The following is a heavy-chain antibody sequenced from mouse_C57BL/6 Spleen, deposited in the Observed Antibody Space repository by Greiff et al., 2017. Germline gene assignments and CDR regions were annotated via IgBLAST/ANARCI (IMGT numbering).Heavy chain of an antibody. CDR1: GFTFSSYA. D-gene: IGHD2-3*01. Sequence: EVKLVESGGGLVKPGGSLKLSCAASGFTFSSYAMSWVRQTPEKRLEWVATISDGGSYTYYPDNVKGRFTISRDNAKNNLYLQMSHLKSEDTAMYYCAREDGYWAYGGQGTLVTVSA. CDR3: AREDGYWAY. J-gene: IGHJ3*01. CDR2: ISDGGSYT. V-gene: IGHV5-4*01.